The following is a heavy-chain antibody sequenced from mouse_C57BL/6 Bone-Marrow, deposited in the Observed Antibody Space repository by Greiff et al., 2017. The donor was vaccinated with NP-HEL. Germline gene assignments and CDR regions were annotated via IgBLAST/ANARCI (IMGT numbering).Heavy chain of an antibody. CDR2: IWTGGGT. J-gene: IGHJ1*03. CDR1: GFSLTSYA. Sequence: VQLQQSGPGLVAPSQSLSITCTVSGFSLTSYAISWVRQPPGKGLAWLGVIWTGGGTNYNSALKSRLSISKDNSKSQVFLKMNSLQTDDTARYYCARNGIHYYGSRRYFDVWGTGTTVTVSS. V-gene: IGHV2-9-1*01. D-gene: IGHD1-1*01. CDR3: ARNGIHYYGSRRYFDV.